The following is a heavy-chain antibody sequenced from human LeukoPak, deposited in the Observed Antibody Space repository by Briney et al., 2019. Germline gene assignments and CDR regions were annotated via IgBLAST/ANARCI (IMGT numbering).Heavy chain of an antibody. V-gene: IGHV4-34*01. CDR1: GGSITGYF. CDR2: IHYTGAT. Sequence: SETLSLTCAVYGGSITGYFWSWIRQTPGRGLEWVGEIHYTGATSYNPSLKSRATISTDTSKNQFSLRLSSVTAADTAVYYCARGNILTGYCFDFWGQGALVTVSS. D-gene: IGHD3-9*01. CDR3: ARGNILTGYCFDF. J-gene: IGHJ4*02.